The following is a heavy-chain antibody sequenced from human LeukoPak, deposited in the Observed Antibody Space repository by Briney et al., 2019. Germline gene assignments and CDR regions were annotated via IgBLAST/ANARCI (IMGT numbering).Heavy chain of an antibody. J-gene: IGHJ4*02. D-gene: IGHD6-19*01. V-gene: IGHV3-30*03. CDR3: ARSSSGWYESDY. Sequence: GGSLRLSCAASGFTFHNYGMHWVRQAPGRGLEWVALISDDESKEYYADSVRGRFTISRDNFKNTLFLQMNSLRAEDTAVYYCARSSSGWYESDYWGQGTLVTVSS. CDR1: GFTFHNYG. CDR2: ISDDESKE.